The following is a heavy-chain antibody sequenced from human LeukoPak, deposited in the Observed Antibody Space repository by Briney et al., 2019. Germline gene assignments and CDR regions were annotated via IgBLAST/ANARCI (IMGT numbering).Heavy chain of an antibody. J-gene: IGHJ5*02. Sequence: ASAKVSCTASGYTFTSYGISWVRQAPGQGLEWMGWISAYNGNTNYAQKFQGRVTITADESTSTAYMELSSLRSEDTAVYYCAREGIAAAGTGRNWFDPWGQGTLVTVSS. V-gene: IGHV1-18*01. D-gene: IGHD6-13*01. CDR3: AREGIAAAGTGRNWFDP. CDR1: GYTFTSYG. CDR2: ISAYNGNT.